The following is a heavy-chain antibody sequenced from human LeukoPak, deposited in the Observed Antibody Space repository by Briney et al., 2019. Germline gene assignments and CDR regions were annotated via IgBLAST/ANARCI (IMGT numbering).Heavy chain of an antibody. CDR2: ISGSGANS. CDR1: GFTFSNYA. J-gene: IGHJ4*02. V-gene: IGHV3-23*01. Sequence: GGSLRLSCAASGFTFSNYAMSWVRQAPRKGLEWVSGISGSGANSYYADSVKGRFTISRDNSKNTLYLQMNSLRADDTAVYYCAKSDDNYYGSGSYSDYWGQGTLVTVSS. D-gene: IGHD3-10*01. CDR3: AKSDDNYYGSGSYSDY.